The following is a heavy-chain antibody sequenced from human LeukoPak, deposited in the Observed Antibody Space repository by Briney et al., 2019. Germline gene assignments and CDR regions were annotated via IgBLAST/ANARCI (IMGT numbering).Heavy chain of an antibody. CDR1: GGSISSGGYY. V-gene: IGHV4-31*03. D-gene: IGHD2-8*01. CDR3: ARANRMVYAISWFDP. J-gene: IGHJ5*02. Sequence: PSETLSLTCTVSGGSISSGGYYWSWIRQHPGKGLEWIGYIYYSGSTYYNPSLKSRVTISVDTSKNQFSLKLSSVTAADTAVYYCARANRMVYAISWFDPWGQGTLVTVSS. CDR2: IYYSGST.